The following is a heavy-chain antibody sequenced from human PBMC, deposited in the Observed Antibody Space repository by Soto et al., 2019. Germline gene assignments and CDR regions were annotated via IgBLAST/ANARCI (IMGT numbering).Heavy chain of an antibody. CDR2: IIPLFGTT. J-gene: IGHJ6*02. D-gene: IGHD7-27*01. CDR1: GDTFKNCV. V-gene: IGHV1-69*01. CDR3: AAELGFGKLSVV. Sequence: QVQVVQSCVEVRRPGSSVKVSCKASGDTFKNCVISWVRQAPGQGLEWMGGIIPLFGTTDFAQRFQGRLTITTDESTTTAYMELSRLSCEDTATYYCAAELGFGKLSVVWGQGTTVIVSS.